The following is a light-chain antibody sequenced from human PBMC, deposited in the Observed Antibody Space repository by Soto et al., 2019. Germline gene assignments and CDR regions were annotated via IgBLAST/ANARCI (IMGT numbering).Light chain of an antibody. Sequence: ETVLTQSPGTLSLSPGERATLSCRASQSVSSSYLAWYQQKPGQAPRLLIYGASSRATGIPDRFSGSGSGTDFPLTISRLEPADFAVYYCQQYGSSPPSWTFGQGTKVEIK. J-gene: IGKJ1*01. V-gene: IGKV3-20*01. CDR1: QSVSSSY. CDR3: QQYGSSPPSWT. CDR2: GAS.